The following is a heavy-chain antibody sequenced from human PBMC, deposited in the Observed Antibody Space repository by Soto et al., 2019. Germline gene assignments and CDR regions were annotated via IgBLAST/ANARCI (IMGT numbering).Heavy chain of an antibody. D-gene: IGHD1-26*01. V-gene: IGHV3-48*01. CDR2: ISSTSSTI. CDR1: EFTVSNYR. Sequence: GGSLRLSGAAPEFTVSNYRMSWVRQAPGKGLEWVSYISSTSSTIYYADSVKGRFTISRDNAKNSLYLQMNSLRAEDTAVYYCAREWEPDAFDIWGQGTMVTVSS. J-gene: IGHJ3*02. CDR3: AREWEPDAFDI.